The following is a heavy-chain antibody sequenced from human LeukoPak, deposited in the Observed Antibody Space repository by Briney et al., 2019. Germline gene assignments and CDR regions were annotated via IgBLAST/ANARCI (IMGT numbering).Heavy chain of an antibody. Sequence: ASVKVSCKASGYTFTGYYMHWVRQAPGQGLEWMGWINPNSGGTNYAQKFQGRVTMTRDTSISTAYMELSRLRSDGTAVYYCAREGYYDILTGYSNWFDPWGQGTLVTVSS. V-gene: IGHV1-2*02. J-gene: IGHJ5*02. CDR2: INPNSGGT. CDR3: AREGYYDILTGYSNWFDP. CDR1: GYTFTGYY. D-gene: IGHD3-9*01.